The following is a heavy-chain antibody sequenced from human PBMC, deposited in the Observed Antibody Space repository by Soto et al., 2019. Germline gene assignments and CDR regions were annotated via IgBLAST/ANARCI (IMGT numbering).Heavy chain of an antibody. V-gene: IGHV4-34*01. D-gene: IGHD2-15*01. Sequence: SDTLSLTCAVHGASFSGSYWSWVLQSPGKGLEWIGEITHSGTTNYSPSLKSRVTISVDTSKNHFFLSLRSVTAADTGVYYFARVSCSGGSCYLTSRYNYYVMDVWGQGTTVTVSS. CDR1: GASFSGSY. J-gene: IGHJ6*02. CDR2: ITHSGTT. CDR3: ARVSCSGGSCYLTSRYNYYVMDV.